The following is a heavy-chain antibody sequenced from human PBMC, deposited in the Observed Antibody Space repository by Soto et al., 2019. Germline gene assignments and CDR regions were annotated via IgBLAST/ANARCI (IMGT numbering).Heavy chain of an antibody. V-gene: IGHV2-5*02. CDR1: GFSLRTSGVG. J-gene: IGHJ4*02. CDR3: AHRLGRSYFDY. CDR2: IYWDDDK. Sequence: QITLKESGPPLVKPTQTLTLTCTLSGFSLRTSGVGVGWIRQPPGEALECLAVIYWDDDKRYSPSLRSRLTITRDTSKDQVVLTLTNMDPVDTGTYYCAHRLGRSYFDYWGQGILVTVSS.